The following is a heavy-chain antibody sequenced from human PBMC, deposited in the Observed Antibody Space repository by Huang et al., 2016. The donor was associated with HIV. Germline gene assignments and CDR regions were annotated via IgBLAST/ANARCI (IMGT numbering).Heavy chain of an antibody. CDR3: ARDTPLGATTGFDY. CDR1: GGSVSSGSYY. D-gene: IGHD1-26*01. Sequence: QVQLQESGPGLVKPSETLSLTCTVSGGSVSSGSYYWSWIRQPPGKGMEWIGYIYYSGSTNYNPSRKRRVTISVDTSKNQSSLKLSSVTAADTAVYYCARDTPLGATTGFDYWGQGTLVTVSS. J-gene: IGHJ4*02. CDR2: IYYSGST. V-gene: IGHV4-61*01.